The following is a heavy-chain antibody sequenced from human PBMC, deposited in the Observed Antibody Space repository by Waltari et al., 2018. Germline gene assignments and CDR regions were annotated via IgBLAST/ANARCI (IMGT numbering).Heavy chain of an antibody. V-gene: IGHV3-23*04. Sequence: VQLVQSGAEVKKPGSSVKVSCAASGFTFSSYAMSWVRQAPGKGLEWVSAISGSGGSTYYADSVKGRFTISRDNSKNTLYLQMNSLRAEDTAVYYCAKEPDQWLVPNDYWGQGTLVTVSS. D-gene: IGHD6-19*01. J-gene: IGHJ4*02. CDR2: ISGSGGST. CDR3: AKEPDQWLVPNDY. CDR1: GFTFSSYA.